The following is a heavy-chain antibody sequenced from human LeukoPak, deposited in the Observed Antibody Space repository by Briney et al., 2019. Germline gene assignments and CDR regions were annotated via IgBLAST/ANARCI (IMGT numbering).Heavy chain of an antibody. D-gene: IGHD5-24*01. J-gene: IGHJ6*02. CDR2: ISSSDTTI. V-gene: IGHV3-48*03. CDR3: ARSRRDNYYYYYGMDV. CDR1: GFTFSSYE. Sequence: PGGSLRLSCAASGFTFSSYEMTWVRQAPGKGLEWVSNISSSDTTIHYADSVKGRFTISRDNARNSLYLQVNSLRAEDTAVYYCARSRRDNYYYYYGMDVWGQGTTVTVSS.